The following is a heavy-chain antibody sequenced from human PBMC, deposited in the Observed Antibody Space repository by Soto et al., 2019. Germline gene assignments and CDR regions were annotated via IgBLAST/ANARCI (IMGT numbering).Heavy chain of an antibody. Sequence: SVKVSCKASGGTFSSYAISWVRQAPGQGLEWMGGIIPIFGTANYAQKFQGRVTITADESTSTAYMELSSLRSEDTAVYYCASGPYYYDSSGLDYWGQGPLLTVST. CDR3: ASGPYYYDSSGLDY. V-gene: IGHV1-69*13. J-gene: IGHJ4*02. CDR1: GGTFSSYA. CDR2: IIPIFGTA. D-gene: IGHD3-22*01.